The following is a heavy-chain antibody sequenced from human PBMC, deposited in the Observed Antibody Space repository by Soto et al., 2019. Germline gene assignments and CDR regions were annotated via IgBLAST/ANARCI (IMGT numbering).Heavy chain of an antibody. Sequence: EVLLVESGGGPVKPGGSLRLSCAASGFTFSSYSMNWVRQAPGKGLEWVSSISSSSSFIYYADSLKGRFTISRDNAKNSLYLQMNSLRAEDTAVYYCARDLHDYVSFRFDPWGQGTLVTVSS. D-gene: IGHD3-16*01. J-gene: IGHJ5*02. V-gene: IGHV3-21*01. CDR1: GFTFSSYS. CDR2: ISSSSSFI. CDR3: ARDLHDYVSFRFDP.